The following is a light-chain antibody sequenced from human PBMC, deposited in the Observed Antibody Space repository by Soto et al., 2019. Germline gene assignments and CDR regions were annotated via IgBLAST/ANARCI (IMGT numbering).Light chain of an antibody. CDR1: QSLRKNC. Sequence: EIVLTQSPGTLSFSPGVRAPLSCRASQSLRKNCLAWCQQKPGQAPRLLIYVVSIRSSGTPYRFSGSGSGSAFTLTIASLEADEFAVYYCQQYGNSPQTLGQGTKV. CDR3: QQYGNSPQT. V-gene: IGKV3-20*01. CDR2: VVS. J-gene: IGKJ1*01.